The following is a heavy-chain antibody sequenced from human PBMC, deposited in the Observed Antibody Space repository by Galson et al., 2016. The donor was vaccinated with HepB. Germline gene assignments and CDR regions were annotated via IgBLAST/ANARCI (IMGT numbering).Heavy chain of an antibody. CDR1: DFTFSTFS. Sequence: SLRLSCAASDFTFSTFSMNWVRRAPGKGLEWISYISPGFTIHYADSVRGRFTISRDNAQHSLYLQMTSLRDEDTAVYYCAGGYCSGATCYDYWSQGTLVTVSS. CDR3: AGGYCSGATCYDY. J-gene: IGHJ4*02. V-gene: IGHV3-48*02. CDR2: ISPGFTI. D-gene: IGHD2-15*01.